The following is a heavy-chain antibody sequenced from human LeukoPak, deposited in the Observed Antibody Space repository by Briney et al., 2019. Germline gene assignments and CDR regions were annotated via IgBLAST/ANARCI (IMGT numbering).Heavy chain of an antibody. CDR3: AKANIVVVPAATRKYYYYYMDV. Sequence: KPGGSLRLSCAASGFTFSSYSMNWVRQAPGKGLEWVSSISSSSSYIYYADSVKGRFTISRDNAKNSLYLQMNSLRAEDTAVYYCAKANIVVVPAATRKYYYYYMDVWGKGTTVTVSS. CDR2: ISSSSSYI. CDR1: GFTFSSYS. J-gene: IGHJ6*03. V-gene: IGHV3-21*01. D-gene: IGHD2-2*01.